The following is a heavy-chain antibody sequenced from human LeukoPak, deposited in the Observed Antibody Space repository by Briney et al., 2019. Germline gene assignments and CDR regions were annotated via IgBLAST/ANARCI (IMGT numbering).Heavy chain of an antibody. CDR3: ARDHNWGFDY. J-gene: IGHJ4*02. CDR2: ISYDGSNK. V-gene: IGHV3-30*04. D-gene: IGHD7-27*01. Sequence: PGRSLRLSCAASGFTFSSYAMHWVRQAPGKGLEWVAVISYDGSNKYYADSVKGRFTISRDNAKNSLYLQMNSLTAEDTAVYYCARDHNWGFDYWGQGTLVTVSS. CDR1: GFTFSSYA.